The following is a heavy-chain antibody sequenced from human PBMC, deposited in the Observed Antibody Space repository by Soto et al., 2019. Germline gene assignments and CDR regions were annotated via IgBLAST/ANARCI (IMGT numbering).Heavy chain of an antibody. Sequence: GGSLRLSCAASGFTFSSYAMSWVRQAPGKGLEWVSAISGSGGSTYYADSVKGRFTISRDNSKNTLYLQMNSLRAEDTAVYYCAKDTWGFGELFHFDYWGQGTLVTVSS. J-gene: IGHJ4*02. V-gene: IGHV3-23*01. D-gene: IGHD3-10*01. CDR3: AKDTWGFGELFHFDY. CDR2: ISGSGGST. CDR1: GFTFSSYA.